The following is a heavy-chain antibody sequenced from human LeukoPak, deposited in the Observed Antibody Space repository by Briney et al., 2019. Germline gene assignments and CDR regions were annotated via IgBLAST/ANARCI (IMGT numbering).Heavy chain of an antibody. Sequence: PGGSLRLSCAASGFTFSNAWMSWVRQAPGKGLEWVGRIKSKTDGGTTDYAAPVKGRFTISRDDSKNTLYLQMNSLKTEDTAVYYCTTGPLCSSTSCYYYYGMDVWGQGTTVTVSS. V-gene: IGHV3-15*01. D-gene: IGHD2-2*01. CDR1: GFTFSNAW. J-gene: IGHJ6*02. CDR3: TTGPLCSSTSCYYYYGMDV. CDR2: IKSKTDGGTT.